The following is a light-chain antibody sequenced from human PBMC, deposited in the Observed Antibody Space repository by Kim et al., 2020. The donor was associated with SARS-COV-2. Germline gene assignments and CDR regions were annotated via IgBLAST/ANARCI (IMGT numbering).Light chain of an antibody. V-gene: IGKV1-33*01. CDR3: HQYDKFPQT. J-gene: IGKJ1*01. CDR1: QDINDY. Sequence: ASVGHRVTITCQASQDINDYLDWYQQKPGKVPKLLIYDVSRLEAGVPARFSGSGSGTDFTLTISSLQPEDIATYYCHQYDKFPQTFGPGTKVDIK. CDR2: DVS.